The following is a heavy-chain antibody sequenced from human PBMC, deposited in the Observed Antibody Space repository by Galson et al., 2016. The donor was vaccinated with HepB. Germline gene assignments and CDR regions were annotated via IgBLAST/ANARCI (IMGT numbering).Heavy chain of an antibody. J-gene: IGHJ3*01. V-gene: IGHV3-69-1*01. CDR3: AREPTLVPTGFDV. D-gene: IGHD1-1*01. CDR2: ISFGGSS. Sequence: SLRLSCAASGFRFTSYRLNWIRQAPGKGLEWISSISFGGSSLYAASMKGRISISRDNAKSSLYLQMNNLRVDDTAVYFCAREPTLVPTGFDVWGQGTVVTVST. CDR1: GFRFTSYR.